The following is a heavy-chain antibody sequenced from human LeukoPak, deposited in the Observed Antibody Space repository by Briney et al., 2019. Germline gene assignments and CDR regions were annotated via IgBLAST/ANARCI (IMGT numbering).Heavy chain of an antibody. CDR3: ARDGTMVRGVIFGMDV. CDR1: GFTFSSYG. J-gene: IGHJ6*02. V-gene: IGHV3-33*01. D-gene: IGHD3-10*01. Sequence: PGGSLRLSCAASGFTFSSYGMHWVRQAPGKGLEWVAVMWYDGSNKYYADSVKGRFTISRDNSKNTLYLQMNSLRAEDTAVYYCARDGTMVRGVIFGMDVWGQGTTVTVSS. CDR2: MWYDGSNK.